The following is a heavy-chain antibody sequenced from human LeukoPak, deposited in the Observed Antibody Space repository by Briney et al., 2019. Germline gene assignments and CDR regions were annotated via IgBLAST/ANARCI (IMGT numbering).Heavy chain of an antibody. CDR2: IYYSGST. CDR3: ARARHRYSSSSRGYYYYYYMDV. D-gene: IGHD6-6*01. J-gene: IGHJ6*03. CDR1: GGSISSSSYY. V-gene: IGHV4-39*07. Sequence: SETLSLTCTVPGGSISSSSYYWGWIRQPPGKGLEWIGSIYYSGSTYYNPSLKSRVTISVDTSKNQFSLKLSSVTAADTAVYYCARARHRYSSSSRGYYYYYYMDVWGKGTTVTVSS.